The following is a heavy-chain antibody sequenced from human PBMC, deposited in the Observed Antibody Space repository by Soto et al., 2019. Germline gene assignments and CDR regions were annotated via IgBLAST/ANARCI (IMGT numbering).Heavy chain of an antibody. Sequence: HPGGSLRLSCAASGFTVSSNYMSWVRQAPGKGLEWVSVIYSGGSTYYADSVKGRFTISRDNSKNTLYLQMNSLRAEDTAVYYCARDPGPPLYYYGSGSYYDYYYYGIDVWGQGTTVTVYS. CDR2: IYSGGST. CDR1: GFTVSSNY. J-gene: IGHJ6*02. D-gene: IGHD3-10*01. CDR3: ARDPGPPLYYYGSGSYYDYYYYGIDV. V-gene: IGHV3-53*01.